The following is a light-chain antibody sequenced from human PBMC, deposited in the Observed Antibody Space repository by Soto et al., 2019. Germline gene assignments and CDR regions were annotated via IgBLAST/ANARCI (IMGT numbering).Light chain of an antibody. CDR2: EGS. CDR1: SSDVGGYDL. Sequence: QSALTQPASVSGSPGQSITISCTGTSSDVGGYDLDSWYQQHPGQAPKLIIYEGSKRPSGISNRFSGSKSGNTASLIISGLQGDDEGDYYCCAYVSSNTLLFGGGTKLTVL. CDR3: CAYVSSNTLL. V-gene: IGLV2-23*01. J-gene: IGLJ3*02.